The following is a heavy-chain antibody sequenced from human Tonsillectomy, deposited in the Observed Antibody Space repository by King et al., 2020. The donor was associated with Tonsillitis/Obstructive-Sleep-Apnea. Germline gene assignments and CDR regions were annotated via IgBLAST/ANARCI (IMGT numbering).Heavy chain of an antibody. J-gene: IGHJ6*02. CDR3: ASSRCSRTSCSYYYYDMDV. CDR1: GGTFSSYA. V-gene: IGHV1-69*10. D-gene: IGHD2-2*01. Sequence: QLVQSGAEVKKPGSSVKVSCKASGGTFSSYAISWVRQAPGQGLEWMGGIIPILGITNYAQKFQGRVTITADKSTNTAYMELSSLRSEDTAVYYCASSRCSRTSCSYYYYDMDVWGQGTTVTVSS. CDR2: IIPILGIT.